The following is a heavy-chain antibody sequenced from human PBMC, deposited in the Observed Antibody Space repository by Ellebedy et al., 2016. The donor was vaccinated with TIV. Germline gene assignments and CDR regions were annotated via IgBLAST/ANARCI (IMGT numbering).Heavy chain of an antibody. CDR3: ARRVGDSGIIGDS. Sequence: GGSLRLSXAASGFIFSSYSTIWVRQAPGKGLEWVSYISTSSSMKYYAESVQGRFTISRDNAKNSVYLQMDSLRAEDTGVYYCARRVGDSGIIGDSWGQGTLVTVSS. J-gene: IGHJ4*02. V-gene: IGHV3-48*04. CDR2: ISTSSSMK. CDR1: GFIFSSYS. D-gene: IGHD4-17*01.